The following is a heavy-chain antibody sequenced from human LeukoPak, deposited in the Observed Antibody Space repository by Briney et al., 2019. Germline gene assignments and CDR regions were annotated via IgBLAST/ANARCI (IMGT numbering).Heavy chain of an antibody. J-gene: IGHJ1*01. CDR3: ARGRADSSGYFEYFQH. V-gene: IGHV4-61*01. D-gene: IGHD3-22*01. Sequence: SETLSLTCTVSGGSVSSGSYYWSWIRQPPGKGLEWIGYIYCSGSTNYNPSLKSRVTISVDTSKNQFSLKLSSVTAADTAVYYCARGRADSSGYFEYFQHWGQGTLVTVSS. CDR2: IYCSGST. CDR1: GGSVSSGSYY.